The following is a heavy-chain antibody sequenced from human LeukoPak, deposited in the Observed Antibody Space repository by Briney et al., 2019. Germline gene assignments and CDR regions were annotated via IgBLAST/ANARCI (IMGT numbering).Heavy chain of an antibody. CDR2: IYSGGST. Sequence: GGSLRLSCAASGFTVSSNYMSWVRQAPGKGLEWVSVIYSGGSTYYADSVKGRFTNSRDNSKNTLYLQMNSLRAEDTAVYYCARDHCSSTSCFSDAFDIWGQGTMVTVSS. J-gene: IGHJ3*02. V-gene: IGHV3-53*01. D-gene: IGHD2-2*01. CDR1: GFTVSSNY. CDR3: ARDHCSSTSCFSDAFDI.